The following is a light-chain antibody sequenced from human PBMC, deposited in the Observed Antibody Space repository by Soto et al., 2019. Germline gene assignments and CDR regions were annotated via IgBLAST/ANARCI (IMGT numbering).Light chain of an antibody. CDR3: LQDYNYPRT. J-gene: IGKJ1*01. CDR2: AAS. V-gene: IGKV1-6*01. CDR1: QAIRSD. Sequence: AVQMTQSPSSLSASVGDRVTITCRASQAIRSDLGWYQMKPGKVPKLLIYAASNLQSGVPSRFIGRRYGTDFNLTISSLQPEDFATYYCLQDYNYPRTFGQGTKVEI.